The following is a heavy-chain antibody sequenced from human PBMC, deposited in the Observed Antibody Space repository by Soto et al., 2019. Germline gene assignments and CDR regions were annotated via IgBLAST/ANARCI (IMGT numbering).Heavy chain of an antibody. V-gene: IGHV1-58*01. D-gene: IGHD6-19*01. J-gene: IGHJ4*02. CDR2: IVVGSGNT. CDR1: GFTFTSSA. CDR3: AAAAVAGIRFDY. Sequence: GASVKVSCKASGFTFTSSAVQWVRQARGQRLEWIGWIVVGSGNTNYAQKFQERVTITRDMSTSTAYMELSSLRSEDTAVYYCAAAAVAGIRFDYWGQRTLVTVSS.